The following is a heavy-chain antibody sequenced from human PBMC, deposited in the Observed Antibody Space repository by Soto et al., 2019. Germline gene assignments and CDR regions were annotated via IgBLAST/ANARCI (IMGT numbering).Heavy chain of an antibody. D-gene: IGHD6-19*01. CDR1: GFNFSDSY. CDR3: ARHSNLGSGWFDAFDI. V-gene: IGHV3-11*06. CDR2: ISTSSTYT. Sequence: PGGSLRLSCAASGFNFSDSYMSWIRQAPGKGLEWVSYISTSSTYTNYADSVRGRFTVSRDNAQNSLFLQMNSLRAEDTAVYYCARHSNLGSGWFDAFDIWGQGTMATVSS. J-gene: IGHJ3*02.